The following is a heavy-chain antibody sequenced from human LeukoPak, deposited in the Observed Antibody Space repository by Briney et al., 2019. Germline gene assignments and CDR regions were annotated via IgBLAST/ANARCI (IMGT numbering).Heavy chain of an antibody. CDR1: GYTFTSYG. CDR2: ISAYNGNT. CDR3: AREPPSRFLEWLPYYYYGMDV. J-gene: IGHJ6*02. D-gene: IGHD3-3*01. V-gene: IGHV1-18*01. Sequence: GASVKVSCKASGYTFTSYGISWVRQAPGQGLEWMGWISAYNGNTNYAQKLQGRVTMTTDTSTSTAYMEPRSLRSDDTAVYYCAREPPSRFLEWLPYYYYGMDVWGQGTTVTVSS.